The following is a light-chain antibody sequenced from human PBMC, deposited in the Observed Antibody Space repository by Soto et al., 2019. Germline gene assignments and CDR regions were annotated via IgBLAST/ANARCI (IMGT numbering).Light chain of an antibody. CDR3: SSYTSSSTLAYV. CDR1: SSVVGGYNY. J-gene: IGLJ1*01. CDR2: DVS. Sequence: QSVLTQPASVSGSPGQSITISCSGTSSVVGGYNYVSWYQQHPGKAPKLMIYDVSNRPSGVSNRFSGSKSGNTASLTISGLQAEDEADYYCSSYTSSSTLAYVFGTGTKLTVL. V-gene: IGLV2-14*01.